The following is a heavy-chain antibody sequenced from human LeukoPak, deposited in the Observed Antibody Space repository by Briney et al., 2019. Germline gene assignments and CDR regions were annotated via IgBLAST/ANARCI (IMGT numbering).Heavy chain of an antibody. V-gene: IGHV1-69*06. D-gene: IGHD6-19*01. CDR2: IIPGLGTA. Sequence: FSEASGGTVTHNAISGVREAAGQGLEWRGGIIPGLGTANYAQKFQDRVMITADKSTTTAYMELSRLTSEDTAVYYCARGKEMAGNLYYYGMDVWGKGTTVNVAS. CDR1: GGTVTHNA. CDR3: ARGKEMAGNLYYYGMDV. J-gene: IGHJ6*04.